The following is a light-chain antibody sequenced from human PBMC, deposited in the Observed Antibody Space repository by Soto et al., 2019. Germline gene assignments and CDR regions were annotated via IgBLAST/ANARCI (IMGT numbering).Light chain of an antibody. CDR1: SSDVGGYNY. J-gene: IGLJ2*01. Sequence: QSALTQPASVSGSPGQSIAISCTGTSSDVGGYNYVSWYQQHPDKAPKVMIYEVSKRPSGVSNRFSGSKSGTSASLAIIGLRAEDEAHYYCAAWDDSLRGVVFGGGTKLTVL. CDR3: AAWDDSLRGVV. V-gene: IGLV2-14*01. CDR2: EVS.